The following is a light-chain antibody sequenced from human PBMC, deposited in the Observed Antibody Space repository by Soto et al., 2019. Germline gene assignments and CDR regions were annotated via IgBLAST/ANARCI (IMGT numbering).Light chain of an antibody. CDR3: ETWDSNTHV. Sequence: QPVLTQSSSASASLGSSVKLTCTLSSGHSRYIIAWHQQQAGKAPRYLMKLEGSGTYEKGSGVPGRFSGSSSGADHYLTISNLQFEDEADYYCETWDSNTHVFGTATKLTVL. CDR1: SGHSRYI. V-gene: IGLV4-60*02. CDR2: LEGSGTY. J-gene: IGLJ1*01.